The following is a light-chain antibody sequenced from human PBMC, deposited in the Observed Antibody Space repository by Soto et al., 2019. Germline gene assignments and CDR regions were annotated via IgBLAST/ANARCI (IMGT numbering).Light chain of an antibody. Sequence: ETVMTQSPATLSVSPGEGATLSCRASQSVSINLAWYQQKPGQAPRLLIYGASTGATGIPARFSGSGSGTDFTLTLSCLQSEDFGVYYCQQYNNWPPITFGQGTRLEIK. J-gene: IGKJ5*01. V-gene: IGKV3-15*01. CDR2: GAS. CDR3: QQYNNWPPIT. CDR1: QSVSIN.